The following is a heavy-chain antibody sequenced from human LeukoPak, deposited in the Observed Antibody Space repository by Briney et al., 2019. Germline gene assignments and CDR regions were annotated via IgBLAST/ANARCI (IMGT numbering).Heavy chain of an antibody. Sequence: ASVKVSCKTSGCTFTTHGISWVRQAPGQGLEWMGWISTSKGDTNYAQKFEGRLTMTTDRSTSTAYMELRSLSSDDTAVYYCARDWPTVITDYWGQGTLVTVSS. V-gene: IGHV1-18*01. CDR2: ISTSKGDT. CDR1: GCTFTTHG. CDR3: ARDWPTVITDY. J-gene: IGHJ4*02. D-gene: IGHD4-11*01.